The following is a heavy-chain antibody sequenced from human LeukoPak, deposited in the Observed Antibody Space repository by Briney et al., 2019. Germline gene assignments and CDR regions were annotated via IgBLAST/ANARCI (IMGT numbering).Heavy chain of an antibody. V-gene: IGHV5-51*01. D-gene: IGHD6-19*01. CDR1: GYRFTSYW. CDR2: IYPGDSDT. CDR3: ARAISYSSGWPGYLDY. Sequence: GESLKISCKGSGYRFTSYWIGWVRLIPGKGLEWMGIIYPGDSDTRYSPSFQGHVTISADNSISTAYLQWSSLKASDTAMYYCARAISYSSGWPGYLDYWGQGTLVTVSP. J-gene: IGHJ4*02.